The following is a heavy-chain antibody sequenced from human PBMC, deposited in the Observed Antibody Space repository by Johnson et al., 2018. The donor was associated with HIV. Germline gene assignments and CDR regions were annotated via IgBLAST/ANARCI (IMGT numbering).Heavy chain of an antibody. Sequence: MQLVESGGGLVQPGGSLRLSCAASGFTFSSYDMHWVRQATGKGLEWVSAIGTVGDTYYPGSVKGRFTISRENAKNSLYLQMNSLRAGDTAVYYCAREEANGAFDIWGQGTMVTVSS. J-gene: IGHJ3*02. CDR2: IGTVGDT. CDR1: GFTFSSYD. V-gene: IGHV3-13*01. CDR3: AREEANGAFDI.